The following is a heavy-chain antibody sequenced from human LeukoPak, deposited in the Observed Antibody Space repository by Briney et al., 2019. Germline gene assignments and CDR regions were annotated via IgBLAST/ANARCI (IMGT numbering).Heavy chain of an antibody. CDR1: GFTFTTYA. J-gene: IGHJ4*02. CDR2: IANDGGST. D-gene: IGHD3-10*01. CDR3: AKASWVSDAHAVL. V-gene: IGHV3-23*01. Sequence: PGGSLRLSCAASGFTFTTYAMSWVRQAPGKGLEWVSTIANDGGSTYYADSVKGRFTLSRDESRNTVYLHLNNLRVEDTAVYYCAKASWVSDAHAVLWGQGTLVTVYS.